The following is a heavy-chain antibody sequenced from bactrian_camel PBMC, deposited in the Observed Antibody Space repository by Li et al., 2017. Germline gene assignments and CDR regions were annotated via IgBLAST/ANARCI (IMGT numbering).Heavy chain of an antibody. J-gene: IGHJ4*01. CDR1: GYTLPMN. Sequence: VQLVESGGDSVQAGESLRLSCVASGYTLPMNMGWFRRLPGQEREGVAAIAGDGRTDYADSVKGRFTISRDNAKNTLTLRMTSLETDDTAVYYCAVRGDCTSSYCRCDRGIIGTHWGQGTQVTVS. V-gene: IGHV3S55*01. D-gene: IGHD2*01. CDR3: AVRGDCTSSYCRCDRGIIGTH. CDR2: IAGDGRT.